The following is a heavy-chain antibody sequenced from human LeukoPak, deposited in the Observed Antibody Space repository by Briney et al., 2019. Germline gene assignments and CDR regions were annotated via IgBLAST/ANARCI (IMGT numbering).Heavy chain of an antibody. J-gene: IGHJ4*02. CDR3: ARVPDSELGTEDY. D-gene: IGHD2-21*02. Sequence: GGSLRLSCAASGFTFSSYAMSWVRQAPGKGLEWVPAISGSGGSTYYADSVKGRFTISRDNSKNTLYLQMNSLRAEDTAVYYCARVPDSELGTEDYWGQGTLVTVSS. V-gene: IGHV3-23*01. CDR2: ISGSGGST. CDR1: GFTFSSYA.